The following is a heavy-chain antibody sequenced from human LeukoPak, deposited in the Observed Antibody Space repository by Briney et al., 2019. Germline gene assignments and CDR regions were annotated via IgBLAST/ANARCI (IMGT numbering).Heavy chain of an antibody. V-gene: IGHV1-18*01. D-gene: IGHD3-22*01. CDR3: ARGPPTLLYDTGNVGFDY. CDR1: GYTFTSYG. J-gene: IGHJ4*02. CDR2: ISAYNGNT. Sequence: ASVKVSCKASGYTFTSYGISWVRQAPGQGLEWMGWISAYNGNTNYAQKLQGRVTMTTDTSTSTAYMELRSLRSDDTAVYYCARGPPTLLYDTGNVGFDYWGQGTLVTVSS.